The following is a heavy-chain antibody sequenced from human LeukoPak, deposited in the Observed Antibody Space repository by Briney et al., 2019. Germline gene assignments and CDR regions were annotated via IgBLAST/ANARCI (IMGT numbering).Heavy chain of an antibody. V-gene: IGHV1-69*05. CDR3: ARKLRLGGNWFDP. D-gene: IGHD1-26*01. CDR1: GGTFSSYA. CDR2: IIPIFGTA. J-gene: IGHJ5*02. Sequence: SVKVSCKASGGTFSSYAISWVRQAPGQGLEWMGRIIPIFGTANYAQKFQGRVTITTDESTSTAYMELSSLRSEDTALYYCARKLRLGGNWFDPWGQGTLVTVSS.